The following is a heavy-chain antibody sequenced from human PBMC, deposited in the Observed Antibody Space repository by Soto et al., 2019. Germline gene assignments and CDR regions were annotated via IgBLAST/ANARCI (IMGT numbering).Heavy chain of an antibody. J-gene: IGHJ2*01. CDR2: IYSSGTT. CDR1: GGSSNGYY. CDR3: ARARVSTFWYFDL. D-gene: IGHD2-21*01. Sequence: SETLSLTCTVSGGSSNGYYYNWIRQSPDKGLEWLGNIYSSGTTKYNPSLKSRVTMSVDTSKTQFPLQLSSVTAADTAMYYCARARVSTFWYFDLWGRGTLVTVSS. V-gene: IGHV4-59*01.